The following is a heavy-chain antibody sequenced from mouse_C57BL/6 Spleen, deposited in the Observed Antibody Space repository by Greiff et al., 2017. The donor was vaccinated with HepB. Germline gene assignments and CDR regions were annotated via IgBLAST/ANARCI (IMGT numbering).Heavy chain of an antibody. J-gene: IGHJ1*03. CDR3: ARGGLLVPFYWYFDV. Sequence: QVQLQQSDAELVKPGASVKISCKVSGYTFTDHTIHWMKQRPEQGLEWIGYIYPRDGSTKYNEKFKGKATLTADKSSSTAYMQLNSLTSEDSAVYFCARGGLLVPFYWYFDVWGTGTTVTVSS. CDR2: IYPRDGST. V-gene: IGHV1-78*01. CDR1: GYTFTDHT. D-gene: IGHD2-3*01.